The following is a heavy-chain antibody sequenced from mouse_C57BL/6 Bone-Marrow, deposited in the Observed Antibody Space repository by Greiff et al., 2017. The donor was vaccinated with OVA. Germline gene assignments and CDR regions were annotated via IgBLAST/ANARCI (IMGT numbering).Heavy chain of an antibody. V-gene: IGHV1-76*01. J-gene: IGHJ1*03. CDR3: AKRGDCYFYWYFDV. CDR2: IYPGSGNT. D-gene: IGHD2-3*01. CDR1: GYTFTDYY. Sequence: QVQLQQSGAELVRPGASVKLSCKASGYTFTDYYINWVKQRPGQGLEWIARIYPGSGNTYYNEKFKGKATLTAEKSSSTAYMQLSSLTSEDSAVYFCAKRGDCYFYWYFDVWGTGTTVTVSS.